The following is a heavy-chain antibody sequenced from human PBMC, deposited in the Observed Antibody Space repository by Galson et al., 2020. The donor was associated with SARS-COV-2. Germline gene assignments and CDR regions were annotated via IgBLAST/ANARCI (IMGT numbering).Heavy chain of an antibody. CDR3: ARDRQGYDYVWGSYRQMSTAFDI. CDR2: IYYSGNT. CDR1: GGSISSYY. V-gene: IGHV4-59*01. D-gene: IGHD3-16*02. J-gene: IGHJ3*02. Sequence: ETSETLSLTCTVSGGSISSYYWGWIRQPPGKGLEWIGYIYYSGNTNYNPSLKSRVTTSVDTSKNQFSLKLSSVTAADTAVYYCARDRQGYDYVWGSYRQMSTAFDIWGQGTMVTVSS.